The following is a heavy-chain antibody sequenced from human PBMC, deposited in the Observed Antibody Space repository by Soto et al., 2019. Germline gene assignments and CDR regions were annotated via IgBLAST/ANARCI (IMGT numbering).Heavy chain of an antibody. J-gene: IGHJ6*02. V-gene: IGHV3-21*01. Sequence: GGSLRLSCISSGFTFRTYTMNWVRQAPGKGLEWVSGIRGFSPYTFYAESVKGRFTISRDNAKNSLYLQMNSLRAEDTAVYYWARDRGYDAHDYYYNAMDVWGQGTTVTVSS. CDR2: IRGFSPYT. CDR1: GFTFRTYT. D-gene: IGHD2-15*01. CDR3: ARDRGYDAHDYYYNAMDV.